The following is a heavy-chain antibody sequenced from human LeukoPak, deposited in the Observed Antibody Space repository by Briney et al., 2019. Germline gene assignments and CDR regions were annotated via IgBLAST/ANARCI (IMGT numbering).Heavy chain of an antibody. V-gene: IGHV4-38-2*02. CDR1: GYSISSGYY. D-gene: IGHD2-21*01. CDR3: ARGVVIAPQTFDY. Sequence: ASETLSLTCTVSGYSISSGYYWGWIRQPPGKGLEWIGSIYHSGSTYYNPSLKSRVTISVSTSKNQFSLKLSSVTAADTAVYYCARGVVIAPQTFDYWGQGTLVTVSS. J-gene: IGHJ4*02. CDR2: IYHSGST.